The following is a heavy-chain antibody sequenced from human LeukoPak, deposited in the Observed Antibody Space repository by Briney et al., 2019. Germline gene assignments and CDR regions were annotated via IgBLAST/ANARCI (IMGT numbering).Heavy chain of an antibody. J-gene: IGHJ4*02. CDR3: ARGVVATTLVDY. CDR2: INPNSGGT. D-gene: IGHD5-12*01. CDR1: GYTFTGYY. Sequence: ASVKVSCKASGYTFTGYYMHWVRQAPGQGLEWMGWINPNSGGTNYAQKFQCRVTMTRETSISTAYMELSRLRSDDTAVYYCARGVVATTLVDYWGQGPLVTVSS. V-gene: IGHV1-2*02.